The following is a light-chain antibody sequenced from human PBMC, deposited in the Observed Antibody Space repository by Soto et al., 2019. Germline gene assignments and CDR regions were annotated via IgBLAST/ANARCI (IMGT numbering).Light chain of an antibody. Sequence: EVVLTQSPGTLSLSPGERATLSCRASQSVTSNYLAWYQQKPGQAPRLLIYGASSRATGIPDRLIGSGSGTDFTLTINRLEPEDFAVYYCQQYDNSPITFVQGTRLEIK. CDR1: QSVTSNY. CDR2: GAS. J-gene: IGKJ5*01. V-gene: IGKV3-20*01. CDR3: QQYDNSPIT.